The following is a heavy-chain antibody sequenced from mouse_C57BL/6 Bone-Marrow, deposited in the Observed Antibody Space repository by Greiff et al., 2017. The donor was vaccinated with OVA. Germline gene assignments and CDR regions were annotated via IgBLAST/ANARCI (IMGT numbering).Heavy chain of an antibody. J-gene: IGHJ3*01. D-gene: IGHD2-3*01. CDR1: GFTFSSYG. Sequence: DVKLVESGGDLVKPGGSLKLSCAASGFTFSSYGMSWVRQTPDKRLEWVATISSGGSYTYYPDSVKGRFTISRDNAKNTLYLQMSSLKSEDTAMYYCARLGGYYVGFAYWGQGTLVTVSA. V-gene: IGHV5-6*02. CDR3: ARLGGYYVGFAY. CDR2: ISSGGSYT.